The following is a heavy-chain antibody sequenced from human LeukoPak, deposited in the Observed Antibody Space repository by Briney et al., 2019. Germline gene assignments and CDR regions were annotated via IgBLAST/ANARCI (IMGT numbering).Heavy chain of an antibody. Sequence: ASVKVSCKASGYTFTGYGISWVRQAPGQGLEWMGRISAYNGNTNYAQKVQGRVTMTTDTSSSTAYMELRSLRSDDTAVYYCARTYYSGSPEGHHWGQGTLVTVSS. D-gene: IGHD1-26*01. J-gene: IGHJ4*02. CDR3: ARTYYSGSPEGHH. CDR1: GYTFTGYG. V-gene: IGHV1-18*01. CDR2: ISAYNGNT.